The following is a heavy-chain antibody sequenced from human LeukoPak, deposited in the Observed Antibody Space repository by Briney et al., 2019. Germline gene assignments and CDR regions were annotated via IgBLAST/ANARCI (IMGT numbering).Heavy chain of an antibody. Sequence: ASVKVSCKPSGYIFTSYDINWVRQATGQGLEWMGWMNPNSGNTGYAQKFQGRVTMTRDTSISTAYMELSSLTSEDTAVYYCARDYNGYDDYRKWDYWGQGTLVTVSS. CDR2: MNPNSGNT. J-gene: IGHJ4*02. CDR3: ARDYNGYDDYRKWDY. V-gene: IGHV1-8*01. CDR1: GYIFTSYD. D-gene: IGHD5-12*01.